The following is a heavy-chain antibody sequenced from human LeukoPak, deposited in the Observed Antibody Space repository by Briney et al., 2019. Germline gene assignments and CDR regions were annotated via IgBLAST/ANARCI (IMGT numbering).Heavy chain of an antibody. V-gene: IGHV3-49*04. D-gene: IGHD6-19*01. Sequence: GGSLRLSCTASGFTFGDYAMSWVRQAPGKGLEWVAFIGSKTYTGTTDYAASVKGRFTISRDDSKGIAYLQMNSLKTEDTAVYYCTRALRIAVAGTQYYFDFWGQGTLVTASS. CDR3: TRALRIAVAGTQYYFDF. J-gene: IGHJ4*02. CDR1: GFTFGDYA. CDR2: IGSKTYTGTT.